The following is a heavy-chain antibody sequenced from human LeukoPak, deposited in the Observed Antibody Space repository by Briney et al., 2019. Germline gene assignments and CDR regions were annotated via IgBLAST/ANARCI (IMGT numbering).Heavy chain of an antibody. CDR2: ISGSGGST. V-gene: IGHV3-23*01. CDR1: GFTFSSHA. Sequence: GGSLRLSCAASGFTFSSHAMSWVRQAPGKGLEWVSAISGSGGSTYYADSVKGRFTISRDNSKNTLYLQMNSLRAEDTAVYYCAKSRAKTGWSYFDYWGQGTLVTVSS. CDR3: AKSRAKTGWSYFDY. D-gene: IGHD6-19*01. J-gene: IGHJ4*02.